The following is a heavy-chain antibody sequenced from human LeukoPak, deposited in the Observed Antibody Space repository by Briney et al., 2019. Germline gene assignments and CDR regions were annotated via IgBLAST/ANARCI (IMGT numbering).Heavy chain of an antibody. CDR2: IKEDGSAQ. CDR1: GLTFSRSW. J-gene: IGHJ4*02. D-gene: IGHD3-22*01. V-gene: IGHV3-7*05. CDR3: ARDAGYDRFDY. Sequence: GGSLRLSCADSGLTFSRSWMTWVRQAPGKGLEWVANIKEDGSAQNYVDSVKGRFTISRDNAKNTLYLEMNSLRAEDTAVYYCARDAGYDRFDYWGQGTLVTVSS.